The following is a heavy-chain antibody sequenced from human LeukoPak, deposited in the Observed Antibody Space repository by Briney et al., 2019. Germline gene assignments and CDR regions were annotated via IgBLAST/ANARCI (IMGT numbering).Heavy chain of an antibody. CDR2: IDPGDSDT. D-gene: IGHD6-13*01. CDR1: GYSFRSFW. Sequence: GESLKISCKASGYSFRSFWIGWVRQMPGKGLEWMGVIDPGDSDTRYSPSFQGQVTISADKSISTAYLQWSSLKASDTAMYYCASTYLAASPSYYGMDVWGQGTTVTVSS. V-gene: IGHV5-51*01. CDR3: ASTYLAASPSYYGMDV. J-gene: IGHJ6*02.